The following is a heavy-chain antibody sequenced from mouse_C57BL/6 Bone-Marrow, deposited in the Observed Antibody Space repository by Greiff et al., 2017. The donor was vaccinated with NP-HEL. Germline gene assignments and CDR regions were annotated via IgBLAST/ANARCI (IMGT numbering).Heavy chain of an antibody. CDR2: ISSGGSYT. V-gene: IGHV5-6*01. CDR1: GFTFSSYG. CDR3: ARLYFYV. J-gene: IGHJ1*03. Sequence: EVKLLESGGDLVKPGGSLKLSCAASGFTFSSYGMSWVRQTPDKRLEWVATISSGGSYTYYPDSVKGRFTISRDNAKNTLYLQMSSLKSEYTSMYYCARLYFYVWGTGTTVTVSS.